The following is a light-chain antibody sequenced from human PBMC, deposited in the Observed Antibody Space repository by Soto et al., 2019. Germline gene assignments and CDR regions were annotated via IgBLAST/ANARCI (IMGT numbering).Light chain of an antibody. J-gene: IGLJ2*01. Sequence: QSVLTQPPSASGTPGQRVTISCSGSSSNIGTSSVYWYQRLPGTAPKRLIHSNNQRPSGVPDRFSGSKSGTSASLAISGLRSEDEADYYCTAWDDSLSGVVFGGGTKLTVL. CDR3: TAWDDSLSGVV. V-gene: IGLV1-47*02. CDR2: SNN. CDR1: SSNIGTSS.